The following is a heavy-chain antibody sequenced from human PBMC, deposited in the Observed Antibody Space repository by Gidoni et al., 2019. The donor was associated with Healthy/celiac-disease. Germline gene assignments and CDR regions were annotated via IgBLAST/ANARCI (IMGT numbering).Heavy chain of an antibody. V-gene: IGHV5-51*01. D-gene: IGHD6-19*01. Sequence: EVQLVQSGAEVKKPGESLKISCKASGYSFTSYWIGWVRQMPGKGLEWMGIIYPGDSDTRYSPSFQGQVTISADKSISTAYLQWSSLKASDTAMYYCARRGIAVAGRPPPPDYWGQGTLVTVSS. CDR1: GYSFTSYW. J-gene: IGHJ4*02. CDR2: IYPGDSDT. CDR3: ARRGIAVAGRPPPPDY.